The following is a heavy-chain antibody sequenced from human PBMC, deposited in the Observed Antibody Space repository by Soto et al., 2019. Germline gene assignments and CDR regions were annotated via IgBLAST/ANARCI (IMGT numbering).Heavy chain of an antibody. CDR1: GGSVNSGSYY. J-gene: IGHJ4*02. D-gene: IGHD1-26*01. CDR2: IYYSGST. Sequence: SETLSLTCTVSGGSVNSGSYYWSWIRQPPGKGLEWIGYIYYSGSTNFSPSLKSRVTISVDTSKNQFSLKLSSVTAADTAVYYCARVRYGGGQDYWGQGTLVTVSS. V-gene: IGHV4-61*01. CDR3: ARVRYGGGQDY.